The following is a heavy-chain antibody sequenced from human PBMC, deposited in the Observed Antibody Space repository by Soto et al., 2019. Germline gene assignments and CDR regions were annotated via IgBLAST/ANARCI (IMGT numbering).Heavy chain of an antibody. CDR2: IYYSGST. CDR1: GGSISSYY. CDR3: ARQFPSQYLFDY. J-gene: IGHJ4*02. V-gene: IGHV4-59*01. D-gene: IGHD2-2*02. Sequence: SETLSLTCTVSGGSISSYYWSWIRQPPGKGLEWIGYIYYSGSTNYNSSLKSRVTISVDTSKNQFSLKLSSVTAADTAVYYCARQFPSQYLFDYWGQGTLVTVSS.